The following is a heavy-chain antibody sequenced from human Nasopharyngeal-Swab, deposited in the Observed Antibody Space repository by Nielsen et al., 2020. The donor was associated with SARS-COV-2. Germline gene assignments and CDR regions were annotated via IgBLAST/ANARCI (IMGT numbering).Heavy chain of an antibody. J-gene: IGHJ2*01. CDR1: GFTFSSYS. D-gene: IGHD1-1*01. V-gene: IGHV3-23*03. Sequence: GESLKISCAASGFTFSSYSMNWVRQAPGMGLEWVSVIYSDGTSTKYADSVKGRFTISRDNSKDTLYLQMNSLRAEDTAVYYCAKDLPEGWNSYLWYFDLWGRGTLVTVSS. CDR3: AKDLPEGWNSYLWYFDL. CDR2: IYSDGTST.